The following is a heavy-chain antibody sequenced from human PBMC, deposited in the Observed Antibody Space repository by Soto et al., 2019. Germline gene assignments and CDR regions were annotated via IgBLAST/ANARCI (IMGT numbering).Heavy chain of an antibody. CDR2: INRGGGP. CDR3: ARADGPLPVTLLGF. CDR1: GFTFNNYS. V-gene: IGHV3-23*01. J-gene: IGHJ4*02. Sequence: SGGSLRLSCATSGFTFNNYSMSWVRQAPGKGLEWVSSINRGGGPYYADSVKGRFTISRDNSKNMLYLRMNSLRADDTAVYFCARADGPLPVTLLGFWGQGTLVTVSS. D-gene: IGHD5-18*01.